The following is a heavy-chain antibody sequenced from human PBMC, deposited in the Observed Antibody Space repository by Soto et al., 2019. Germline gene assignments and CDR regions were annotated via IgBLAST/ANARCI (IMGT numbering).Heavy chain of an antibody. J-gene: IGHJ6*02. V-gene: IGHV4-4*02. CDR1: SGSIDNVYW. Sequence: SETLSLTCAVSSGSIDNVYWWSWVRQSPGKGLEWIGETSHDGVTNYNPSLEGRVTISIDKSKNQFYLDLNSVTAADTAMYYCASGYDILTGYPRGDYYGLDVWGQGTTVTVSS. CDR2: TSHDGVT. CDR3: ASGYDILTGYPRGDYYGLDV. D-gene: IGHD3-9*01.